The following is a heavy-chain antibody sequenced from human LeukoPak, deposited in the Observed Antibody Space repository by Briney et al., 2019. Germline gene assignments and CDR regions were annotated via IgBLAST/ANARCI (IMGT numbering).Heavy chain of an antibody. CDR1: GGSISSSNW. CDR2: IYHSGST. D-gene: IGHD3-3*01. V-gene: IGHV4-4*02. J-gene: IGHJ6*02. CDR3: ARCYDFWSGYYRHYYGMDV. Sequence: PSGTLSLTCAVSGGSISSSNWWSWVRQPPGKGLEWIGEIYHSGSTNYNPSLKSRVTISVDKSKNQFSLKLSSVTAADTAVYYCARCYDFWSGYYRHYYGMDVWGQGTTVTVSS.